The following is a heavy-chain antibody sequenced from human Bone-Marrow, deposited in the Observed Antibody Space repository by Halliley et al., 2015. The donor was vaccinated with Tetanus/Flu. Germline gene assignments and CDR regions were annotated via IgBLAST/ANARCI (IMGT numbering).Heavy chain of an antibody. CDR3: ASSIVSTSAGSWFDP. V-gene: IGHV4-59*01. D-gene: IGHD5-12*01. CDR2: IYYSGST. J-gene: IGHJ5*02. Sequence: GLVKPSETLSLTCTVSGGSISGYYWSWIRQPPGKGLEWIGYIYYSGSTNYNPSLESRVTMSLDTSNNQFSLKLTSVTAADTAVYYCASSIVSTSAGSWFDPWGQGTLVTVSS. CDR1: GGSISGYY.